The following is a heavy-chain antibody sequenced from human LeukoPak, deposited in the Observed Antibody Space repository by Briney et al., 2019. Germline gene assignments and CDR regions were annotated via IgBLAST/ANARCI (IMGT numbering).Heavy chain of an antibody. V-gene: IGHV3-21*01. Sequence: GGSLRLSCAASGFTFSSYSMNWVRQAPGKGLEWVSSISSSSSYIYYADSVKGRFTISRDNAKNSLYLQMNSLRAEDTAVYYCARPNTHDYYDSSGYYGYYFDYGGQGTLVSVSS. J-gene: IGHJ4*02. D-gene: IGHD3-22*01. CDR1: GFTFSSYS. CDR3: ARPNTHDYYDSSGYYGYYFDY. CDR2: ISSSSSYI.